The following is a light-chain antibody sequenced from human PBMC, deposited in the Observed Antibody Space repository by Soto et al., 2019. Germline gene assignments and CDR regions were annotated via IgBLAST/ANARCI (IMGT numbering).Light chain of an antibody. Sequence: EIVMTQSPATLSVSPGERVTLSCRASQSVSSSLAWYQLKPGQAPRLLIYGASTRATGIPARFSGSGSGTDFTLTISSLQSEDFAVYYCQQYTNWLTFGGGTKVEIK. CDR2: GAS. J-gene: IGKJ4*01. CDR3: QQYTNWLT. V-gene: IGKV3-15*01. CDR1: QSVSSS.